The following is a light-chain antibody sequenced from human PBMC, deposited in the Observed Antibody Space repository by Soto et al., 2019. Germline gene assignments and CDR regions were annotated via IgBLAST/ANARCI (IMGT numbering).Light chain of an antibody. V-gene: IGLV2-14*01. Sequence: QSALTQPASVSGSPGQSITISCTGTISDIGGFNHVSWYQQLPGKAPKLMISEVSDRASGVSNRFSGSKSGNTASLTISGLQAEDEADYFCSSYTDTSTPVVFGGGTKLTVL. CDR2: EVS. J-gene: IGLJ2*01. CDR1: ISDIGGFNH. CDR3: SSYTDTSTPVV.